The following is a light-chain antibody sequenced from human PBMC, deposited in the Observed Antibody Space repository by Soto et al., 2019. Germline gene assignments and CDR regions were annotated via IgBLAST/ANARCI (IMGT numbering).Light chain of an antibody. CDR3: SSYTSSSTLDYV. V-gene: IGLV2-8*01. CDR1: IRDVGGYNY. CDR2: EVN. Sequence: QSVLTPPPSASGSPGQSVAISYTVTIRDVGGYNYVSWYQQHPGKAPKLMIYEVNKRPSGVPDRFSGSKSGNTASLTISGLQAEDEADYYCSSYTSSSTLDYVFGTGTKVTVL. J-gene: IGLJ1*01.